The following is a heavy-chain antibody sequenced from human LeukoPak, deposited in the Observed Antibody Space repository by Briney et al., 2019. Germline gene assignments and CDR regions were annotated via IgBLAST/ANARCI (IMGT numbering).Heavy chain of an antibody. J-gene: IGHJ4*02. V-gene: IGHV3-48*03. D-gene: IGHD3-9*01. CDR1: GFSFSSYE. CDR2: ISSGSHTM. CDR3: VRKTLTGPVY. Sequence: GGSLRLSCAASGFSFSSYEMDSVRQAPGKGLEWVSYISSGSHTMYYADSVKGRFTISRDNTKNSLYLQMNSLRAEDTAVYYCVRKTLTGPVYWGQGALVTVSS.